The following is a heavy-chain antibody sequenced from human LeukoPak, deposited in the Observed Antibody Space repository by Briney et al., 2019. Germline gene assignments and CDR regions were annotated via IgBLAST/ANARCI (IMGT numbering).Heavy chain of an antibody. D-gene: IGHD2/OR15-2a*01. Sequence: SETLSLTCTVSGGSISSYYWSWIRQPAGKGLEWIGYIYYSGSTNYNPSLKSRVTISVDTSKNQFSLKLSSVTAADTAVYYCARVAFHRGFDPWGQGTLVTVSS. CDR3: ARVAFHRGFDP. J-gene: IGHJ5*02. CDR2: IYYSGST. CDR1: GGSISSYY. V-gene: IGHV4-59*01.